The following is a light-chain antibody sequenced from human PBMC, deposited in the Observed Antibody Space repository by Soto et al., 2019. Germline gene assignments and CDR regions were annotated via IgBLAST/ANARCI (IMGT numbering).Light chain of an antibody. V-gene: IGLV1-44*01. CDR3: SSWDDSMNGVV. CDR2: NNN. CDR1: SSNIGSNT. J-gene: IGLJ2*01. Sequence: QSVLTQQPSASGTPGQRVTISCSGSSSNIGSNTVNWYQHLPGTAPKLLIYNNNQRPSGVPDRFSGSKSGTSASLAISGLXXXXXXDYYCSSWDDSMNGVVFGGGTQLTVL.